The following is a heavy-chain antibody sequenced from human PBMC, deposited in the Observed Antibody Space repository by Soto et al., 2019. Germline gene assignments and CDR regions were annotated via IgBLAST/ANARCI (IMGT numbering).Heavy chain of an antibody. D-gene: IGHD3-10*01. CDR3: ARVSGNYYGSGSYSLDY. CDR2: IYTGGST. CDR1: GGSISTYY. V-gene: IGHV4-4*07. J-gene: IGHJ4*02. Sequence: QVQLQESGPGLVKPSETLSLTCTVSGGSISTYYWSWIRQPAGKGLEWIGRIYTGGSTNYNPSLKNRVTMSIDTSKNQFSLRLSSVTAADTAVYFCARVSGNYYGSGSYSLDYWGKGTLVTVSS.